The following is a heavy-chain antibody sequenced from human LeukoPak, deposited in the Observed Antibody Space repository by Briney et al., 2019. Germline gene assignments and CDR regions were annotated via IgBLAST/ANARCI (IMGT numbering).Heavy chain of an antibody. J-gene: IGHJ4*02. CDR1: GYTFTSYD. CDR2: MNPNSGNT. D-gene: IGHD3-10*01. V-gene: IGHV1-8*01. Sequence: GASVKVSCKASGYTFTSYDINWVRQATGQGLEWMGWMNPNSGNTGYAQKFQGRVTMTRNTSISTAYMELSSLRSEDTAVYYCARVDYYGSGNYFDYWGQGSLVTVSS. CDR3: ARVDYYGSGNYFDY.